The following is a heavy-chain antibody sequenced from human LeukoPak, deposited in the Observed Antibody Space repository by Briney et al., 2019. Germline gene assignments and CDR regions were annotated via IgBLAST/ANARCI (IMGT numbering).Heavy chain of an antibody. V-gene: IGHV4-59*01. CDR1: SGSFSSYY. CDR3: ARHSTDRTHLNWFDP. J-gene: IGHJ5*02. Sequence: PSETLSLTCTVYSGSFSSYYWCWIRQPPGKGLEWIGYIYYSESTNYNPSLKSRVTISVDTSKSQFSLRLSSVTAADTAVYYCARHSTDRTHLNWFDPWGQGTLVTVSS. CDR2: IYYSEST. D-gene: IGHD2/OR15-2a*01.